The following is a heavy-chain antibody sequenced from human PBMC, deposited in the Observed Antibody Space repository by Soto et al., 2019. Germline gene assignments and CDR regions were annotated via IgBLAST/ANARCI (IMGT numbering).Heavy chain of an antibody. V-gene: IGHV3-30*04. D-gene: IGHD3-10*01. CDR3: ARSRSGAVADSFDF. CDR1: GFTFRSYA. Sequence: LRLSCAASGFTFRSYAIHWVRQAPGKGLEWVAVISRDGSNKYYVDSVKGRFTISRDNSKDTVYLQMNSLRDEDSAMFYCARSRSGAVADSFDFWGQGTLVTVSS. CDR2: ISRDGSNK. J-gene: IGHJ4*02.